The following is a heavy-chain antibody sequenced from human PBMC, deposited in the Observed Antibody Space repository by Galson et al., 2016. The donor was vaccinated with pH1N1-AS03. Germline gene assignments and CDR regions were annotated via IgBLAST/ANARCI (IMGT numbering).Heavy chain of an antibody. Sequence: ETLSLTCTVSGGSPTDYQWSWIRQSPGKGLEWIGEISHSGITDYNPSLKSRASISVDTSRDQFSLNLSSMTAADAAVYYCARGNPFLGSSWYEDSWGQGTLVIVSS. CDR1: GGSPTDYQ. D-gene: IGHD6-13*01. CDR3: ARGNPFLGSSWYEDS. J-gene: IGHJ4*02. V-gene: IGHV4-34*01. CDR2: ISHSGIT.